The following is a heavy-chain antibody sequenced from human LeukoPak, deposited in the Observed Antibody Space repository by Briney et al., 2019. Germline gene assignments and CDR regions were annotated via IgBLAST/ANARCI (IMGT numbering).Heavy chain of an antibody. J-gene: IGHJ4*02. Sequence: GGSLRLSCAASGFTLRGYGMHWVRQAPGKGLEWVSAISGSGGSTYYADSVKGRFTISRDNSKNTLYLQMNSLRAEDTAVYYCAKELGYCTNGVCLPSEFDYWGQGTLVTVSS. V-gene: IGHV3-23*01. CDR2: ISGSGGST. CDR3: AKELGYCTNGVCLPSEFDY. D-gene: IGHD2-8*01. CDR1: GFTLRGYG.